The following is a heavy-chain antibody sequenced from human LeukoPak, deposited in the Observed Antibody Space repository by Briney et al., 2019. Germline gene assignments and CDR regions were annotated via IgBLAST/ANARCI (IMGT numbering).Heavy chain of an antibody. V-gene: IGHV4-30-2*01. J-gene: IGHJ5*02. Sequence: SQTLSLTCTVSGGSISSGGYYWSWIRQPPGKGLEWIGYIYHSGSTYYNPSLKSRVTISVDRSKNQFSLKLSSVTAADTAVYYCARAHYGGQEDWFDPWGQGTLVTVSS. CDR3: ARAHYGGQEDWFDP. CDR2: IYHSGST. D-gene: IGHD4-23*01. CDR1: GGSISSGGYY.